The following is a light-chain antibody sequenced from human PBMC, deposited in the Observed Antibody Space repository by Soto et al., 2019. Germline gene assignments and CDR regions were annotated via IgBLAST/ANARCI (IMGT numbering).Light chain of an antibody. CDR1: QSISGS. Sequence: DIQMTQSPSTLSASVGDRVTITCRASQSISGSLAWYQQKPGKAPKLLIYEASNLKSGVPSRFSGSGSGTEYTLTISSPQPDYSASYYCQQYNGYWTFGQGTSVDIK. V-gene: IGKV1-5*03. CDR3: QQYNGYWT. CDR2: EAS. J-gene: IGKJ1*01.